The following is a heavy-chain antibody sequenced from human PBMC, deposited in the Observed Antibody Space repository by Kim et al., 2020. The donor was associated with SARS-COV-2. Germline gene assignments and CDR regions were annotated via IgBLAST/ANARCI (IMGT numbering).Heavy chain of an antibody. CDR2: INAYSGST. V-gene: IGHV1-18*01. Sequence: ASVKVSCKASGYTFTGYGMSWVRQAPGQGLEWMGWINAYSGSTNYAQKLQGRVTMTTDTSTSTAYMELRSLRSDDTALYYCARDLWYTGRNPSFVYGGQGPLVTVSS. J-gene: IGHJ4*02. CDR3: ARDLWYTGRNPSFVY. CDR1: GYTFTGYG. D-gene: IGHD2-8*01.